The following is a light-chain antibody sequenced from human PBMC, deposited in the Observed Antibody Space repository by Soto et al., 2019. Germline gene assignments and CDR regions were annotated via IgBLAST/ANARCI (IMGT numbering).Light chain of an antibody. V-gene: IGLV2-14*01. CDR1: TTDVGGYKY. Sequence: QSALTQPASVSGSPGQSITISCTGTTTDVGGYKYVSWYQQHPGKAPKLMIYDVTSRPSGVSDRFSGSKSGNTASLIISGLQAEDEADYFCISYTTSDTYVFGSVTKLTVL. CDR2: DVT. CDR3: ISYTTSDTYV. J-gene: IGLJ1*01.